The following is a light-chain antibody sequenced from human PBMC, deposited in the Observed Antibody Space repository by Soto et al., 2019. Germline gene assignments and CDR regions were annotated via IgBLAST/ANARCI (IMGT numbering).Light chain of an antibody. V-gene: IGKV3-20*01. J-gene: IGKJ2*01. CDR1: QSVSY. CDR2: GAS. Sequence: EIVLTQSPGTLSLSPGERATLSCRASQSVSYVAWYLQKPGQAPRLLIYGASSRATGIPDRISGSGSETDFTLTISRLEPEDFAVYYCQQYGSSPPYTFGQGTKLEI. CDR3: QQYGSSPPYT.